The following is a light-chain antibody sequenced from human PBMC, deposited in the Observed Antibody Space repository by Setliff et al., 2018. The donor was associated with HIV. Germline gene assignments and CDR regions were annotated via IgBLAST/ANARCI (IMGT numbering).Light chain of an antibody. CDR3: SSYAITSTPV. J-gene: IGLJ1*01. V-gene: IGLV2-14*01. Sequence: QSVLTQPASVSASPGQSITISCTVTSCDVGNYNYVSWYQHHPGKAPKLIIYEVSYRPSGVSDRFSGSKSGTTASLTISGLQPEDEADYYCSSYAITSTPVFGTGTKVTV. CDR1: SCDVGNYNY. CDR2: EVS.